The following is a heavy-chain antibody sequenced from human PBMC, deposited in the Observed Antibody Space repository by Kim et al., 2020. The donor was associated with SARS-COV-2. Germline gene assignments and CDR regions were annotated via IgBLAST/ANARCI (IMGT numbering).Heavy chain of an antibody. D-gene: IGHD3-16*01. CDR2: GSTT. CDR3: ARGNYGCDY. V-gene: IGHV3-74*01. Sequence: GSTTNDADSVKVRFTGARDNAKNKLYLQMNSLRDEDKAVYYCARGNYGCDYWGQGTLVTVSS. J-gene: IGHJ4*02.